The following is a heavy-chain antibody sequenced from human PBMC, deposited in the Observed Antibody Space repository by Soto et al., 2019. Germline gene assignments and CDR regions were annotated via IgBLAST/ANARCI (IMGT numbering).Heavy chain of an antibody. CDR3: AKESGYYHGSGSYYYFDH. CDR2: IIPVFGMS. D-gene: IGHD3-10*01. CDR1: GDPFNSYT. V-gene: IGHV1-69*02. J-gene: IGHJ4*02. Sequence: QVQLVQSGAEVKKPGSSVKVSCKTSGDPFNSYTISWVRQAPGRGLEWMGRIIPVFGMSNYAERFQGRVTITADEATSPPVMELSSLTSDDTAIYFCAKESGYYHGSGSYYYFDHWGQGTPVNVSS.